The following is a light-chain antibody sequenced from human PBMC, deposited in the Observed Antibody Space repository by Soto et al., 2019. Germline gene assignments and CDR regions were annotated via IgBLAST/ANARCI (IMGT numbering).Light chain of an antibody. CDR2: DAS. CDR1: QSITIC. Sequence: DIQMTQSPSTLSASVGDRVTITCRASQSITICLAWYQQKPGKAPKLLIFDASSLESGVPSRFSGSGSGTEFTLTISSLQPDDFATYYCQHCNSYSWTFGQGTKVEIK. CDR3: QHCNSYSWT. V-gene: IGKV1-5*01. J-gene: IGKJ1*01.